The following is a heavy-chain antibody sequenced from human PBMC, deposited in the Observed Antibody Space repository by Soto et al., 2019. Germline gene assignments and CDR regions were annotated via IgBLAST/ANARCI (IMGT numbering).Heavy chain of an antibody. J-gene: IGHJ5*02. CDR1: GFTFIAYW. D-gene: IGHD1-26*01. Sequence: PGGSLRLSCTASGFTFIAYWMSWVRQAPGKGPEWVATIKQDGSEKFYLDSVKGRFTISKDNAQNSLYLQMDNLRVEDTAVYYCAREVRATFDPWGQGTLVTVSS. CDR3: AREVRATFDP. CDR2: IKQDGSEK. V-gene: IGHV3-7*01.